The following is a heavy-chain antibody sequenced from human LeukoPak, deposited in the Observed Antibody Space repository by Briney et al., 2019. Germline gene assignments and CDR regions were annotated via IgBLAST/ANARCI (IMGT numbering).Heavy chain of an antibody. D-gene: IGHD2-15*01. Sequence: GGSLKIFCKGSGYGFTSYWIGWGRPLPGKGGGGMGIIYPGDCDTRYSPAFQGQVTISADKSISTAYLQWSSLKASDTAMYYCARPRANKWSNDAFDIWGQGTMVTVSS. CDR3: ARPRANKWSNDAFDI. V-gene: IGHV5-51*01. CDR2: IYPGDCDT. J-gene: IGHJ3*02. CDR1: GYGFTSYW.